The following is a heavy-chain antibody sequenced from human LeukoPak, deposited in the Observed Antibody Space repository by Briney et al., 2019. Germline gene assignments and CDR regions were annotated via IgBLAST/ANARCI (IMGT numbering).Heavy chain of an antibody. Sequence: SETLSLTCTDSGGSISNYYWTWIRQPPGKGLEWIGYIYNSGSTNYNPSLKSRVTISVDTSKNQFSLKLSSVTAADTAVYYCARVGDYALKDWGQGNLVTVSS. J-gene: IGHJ4*02. V-gene: IGHV4-59*01. D-gene: IGHD4-17*01. CDR1: GGSISNYY. CDR2: IYNSGST. CDR3: ARVGDYALKD.